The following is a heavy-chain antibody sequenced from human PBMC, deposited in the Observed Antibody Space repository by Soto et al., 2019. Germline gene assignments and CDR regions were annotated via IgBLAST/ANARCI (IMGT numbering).Heavy chain of an antibody. D-gene: IGHD1-26*01. J-gene: IGHJ6*02. CDR1: GGTFSSYA. Sequence: QVQLVQSGAEVKKPWSSVKVSCKASGGTFSSYAISWVRQAPGQGLEWMGGIIPIFGTANYAQNFQGRVTITADESTSTAYMELSSMRSEDTAVYYCAREGAENGMDVWGRGTTVTVSS. CDR3: AREGAENGMDV. CDR2: IIPIFGTA. V-gene: IGHV1-69*12.